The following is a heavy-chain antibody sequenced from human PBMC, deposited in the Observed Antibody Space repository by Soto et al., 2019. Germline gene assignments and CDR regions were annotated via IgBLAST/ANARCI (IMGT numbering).Heavy chain of an antibody. CDR1: GGSISSYY. J-gene: IGHJ4*02. D-gene: IGHD3-10*01. Sequence: SETLSLTCTVSGGSISSYYWSWIRQPPGKGLEWIGYIYYSGSTNYNPSLKSRVTISVDTSKNQFSLKLSSVTAADTAVYYCARSADYYYGSGSYGYWGQGTLVTVYS. V-gene: IGHV4-59*01. CDR2: IYYSGST. CDR3: ARSADYYYGSGSYGY.